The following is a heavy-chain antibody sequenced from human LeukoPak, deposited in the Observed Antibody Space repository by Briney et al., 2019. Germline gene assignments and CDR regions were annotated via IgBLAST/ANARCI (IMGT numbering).Heavy chain of an antibody. CDR3: AKVDSRQSRSAFDI. CDR2: ISGSGGST. V-gene: IGHV3-23*01. Sequence: GGSLRLSCAASGFTFSSYAMSWVRQAPGKGLEWVSSISGSGGSTYDADSVKGRFTISRDNSKNTLYLQMDGLRVEDTAVYYCAKVDSRQSRSAFDIWGQGTLVTVSS. CDR1: GFTFSSYA. J-gene: IGHJ3*02.